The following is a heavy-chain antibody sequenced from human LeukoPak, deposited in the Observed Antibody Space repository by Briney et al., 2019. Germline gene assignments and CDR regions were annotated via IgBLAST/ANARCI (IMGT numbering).Heavy chain of an antibody. CDR3: AGGSGSYYITRSFDY. Sequence: PGGSLRLSCAASGFTFSSYSMNWVRQAPGKGLEWVSSISSSSSYIYYADSVKGRFTISRDNSKNTLYLQMNSLRAEDTAVYYCAGGSGSYYITRSFDYWGQGTLVTVSS. V-gene: IGHV3-21*01. CDR2: ISSSSSYI. CDR1: GFTFSSYS. J-gene: IGHJ4*02. D-gene: IGHD3-10*01.